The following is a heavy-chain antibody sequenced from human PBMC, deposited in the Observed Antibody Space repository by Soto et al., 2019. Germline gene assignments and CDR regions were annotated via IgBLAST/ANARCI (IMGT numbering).Heavy chain of an antibody. CDR1: GYSFSSYW. D-gene: IGHD6-6*01. CDR3: ARFLYGTSSSSIFYYFYGIDV. CDR2: IHPGDADT. J-gene: IGHJ6*02. Sequence: PGESLKISCKGSGYSFSSYWIGWVRQMPGKGLEWMGIIHPGDADTRYNPSFQGQVTISADKSISTAYVQWSSLKASDSAMYYCARFLYGTSSSSIFYYFYGIDVWGQGTTVTVS. V-gene: IGHV5-51*01.